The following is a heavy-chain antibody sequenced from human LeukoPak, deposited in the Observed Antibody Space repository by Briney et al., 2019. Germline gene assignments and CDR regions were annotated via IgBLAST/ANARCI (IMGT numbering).Heavy chain of an antibody. D-gene: IGHD6-19*01. CDR2: IKEDGSVR. CDR3: ARDSTWLLDY. J-gene: IGHJ4*02. CDR1: GLTFSSYC. Sequence: GGSLRLSCEASGLTFSSYCMSWVRQAPGKGLEWVANIKEDGSVRYYVDSVKGRFTISRDNTKNALYLQMNSLRADDTAVYFCARDSTWLLDYWGQGTLITVSS. V-gene: IGHV3-7*03.